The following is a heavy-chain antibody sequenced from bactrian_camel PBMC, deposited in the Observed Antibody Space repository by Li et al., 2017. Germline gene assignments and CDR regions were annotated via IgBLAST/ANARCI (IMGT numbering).Heavy chain of an antibody. D-gene: IGHD1*01. Sequence: VQLVESGGGSAQAGGTLRLSCAVSGDINDRYHIGWFRESPGKEREGVAAIGRRTSTTTYSDSVKGRFSISQDKSKNALYLQMNSLDLRTPLCTTVQHTWRSAGGRGGDVVHCLARGITPGAREPRSPSP. J-gene: IGHJ6*01. CDR1: GDINDRYH. V-gene: IGHV3S55*01. CDR3: QHTWRSAGGRGGDVVHCLARGITP. CDR2: IGRRTSTT.